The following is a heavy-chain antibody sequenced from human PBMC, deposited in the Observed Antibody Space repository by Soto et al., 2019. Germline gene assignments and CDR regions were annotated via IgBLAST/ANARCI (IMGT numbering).Heavy chain of an antibody. CDR1: GGTFSSYA. J-gene: IGHJ6*02. CDR2: IIPIFGTA. D-gene: IGHD2-2*01. V-gene: IGHV1-69*13. Sequence: SVKVSCKASGGTFSSYAISWVRQAPGQGLEWMGGIIPIFGTANYAQKFQGRVTITADESTSTAYMELSSLRSEDTAVYYCASRGNIVVVPAARVFYYYYGMDVWGQGTTVTVSS. CDR3: ASRGNIVVVPAARVFYYYYGMDV.